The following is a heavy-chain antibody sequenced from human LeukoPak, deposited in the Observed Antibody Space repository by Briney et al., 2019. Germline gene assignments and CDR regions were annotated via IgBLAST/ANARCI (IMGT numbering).Heavy chain of an antibody. J-gene: IGHJ1*01. V-gene: IGHV7-4-1*02. CDR1: GYTFTSYA. CDR3: ARDGVSRLAVAGFLWDFQH. D-gene: IGHD6-19*01. CDR2: INTNTGNP. Sequence: ASVKVSCKASGYTFTSYAMNWVRQAPGQGLEWMGWINTNTGNPTYAQGFTGRFVFSLDTSVSTAYLQISSLKAEDTAVYYCARDGVSRLAVAGFLWDFQHWGQGTLVTVSS.